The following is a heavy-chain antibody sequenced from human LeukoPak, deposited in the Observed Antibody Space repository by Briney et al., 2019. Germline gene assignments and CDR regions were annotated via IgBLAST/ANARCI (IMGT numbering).Heavy chain of an antibody. D-gene: IGHD3-22*01. Sequence: GESLKISCKGSGYSFISFWIVWVRQMPGKGLEWMGIIYPGDSDIRYSPSFQGQVTISADKSSTTAYLQWNSLKASDTAMYYCARIPDSTGYYTAFDIWGQGTMVTV. V-gene: IGHV5-51*01. CDR2: IYPGDSDI. CDR3: ARIPDSTGYYTAFDI. J-gene: IGHJ3*02. CDR1: GYSFISFW.